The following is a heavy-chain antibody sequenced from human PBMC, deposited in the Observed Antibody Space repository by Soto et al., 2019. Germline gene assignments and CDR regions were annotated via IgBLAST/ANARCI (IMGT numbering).Heavy chain of an antibody. Sequence: GSLRLSCAASGFTFSSYSMNWVRQAPGKGLEWVSYISSSSSTIYYADSVKGRFTISRDNAKNSLYLQMNSLRAEDTAVYYCARDHEYGVDYYDSSGLGYWGQGTLVTVSS. V-gene: IGHV3-48*04. J-gene: IGHJ4*02. CDR1: GFTFSSYS. CDR2: ISSSSSTI. D-gene: IGHD3-22*01. CDR3: ARDHEYGVDYYDSSGLGY.